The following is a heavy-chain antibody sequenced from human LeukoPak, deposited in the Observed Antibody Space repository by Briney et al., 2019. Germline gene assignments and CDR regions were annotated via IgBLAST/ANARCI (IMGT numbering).Heavy chain of an antibody. J-gene: IGHJ6*02. CDR1: GFTFSDYW. V-gene: IGHV3-74*01. Sequence: GGSLRLSCAASGFTFSDYWMHWVRQAPGKGLVWVSRIASDGSSTSYADSVKGRFTISRDNAKNTLYVQMNSLRAEDTAVYYCTRDRRKAGMDVWGQGTTVTVSS. CDR3: TRDRRKAGMDV. CDR2: IASDGSST.